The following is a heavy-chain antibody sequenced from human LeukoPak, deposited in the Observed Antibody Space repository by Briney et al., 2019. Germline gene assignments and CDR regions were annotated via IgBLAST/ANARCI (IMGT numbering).Heavy chain of an antibody. D-gene: IGHD6-19*01. CDR2: IYNSGSRT. Sequence: GGSLRLSCAASGFTFSTYSMTWVRQAPGKGLEWVSSIYNSGSRTFYGDSVKGRFTVSRENSKNTLYLQMNSLRAEDTAVYYCAKDVAPDSGWDLDYWGQGTLVTVSS. V-gene: IGHV3-23*03. CDR1: GFTFSTYS. CDR3: AKDVAPDSGWDLDY. J-gene: IGHJ4*02.